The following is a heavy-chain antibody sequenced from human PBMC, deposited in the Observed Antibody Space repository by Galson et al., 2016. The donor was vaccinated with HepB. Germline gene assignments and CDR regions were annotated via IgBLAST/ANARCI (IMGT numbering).Heavy chain of an antibody. CDR2: VSYDGYSK. J-gene: IGHJ6*02. V-gene: IGHV3-30*18. CDR1: GFFFSNYG. D-gene: IGHD3-10*01. Sequence: SLRLSCAASGFFFSNYGMHWVRQAPGKGLAWVAAVSYDGYSKHYADSVKGRFTISRDNSKTPMYLQMNSLRVEDTAVYYCAKDVYTSGSEYGMDVWGQGTTVTVSS. CDR3: AKDVYTSGSEYGMDV.